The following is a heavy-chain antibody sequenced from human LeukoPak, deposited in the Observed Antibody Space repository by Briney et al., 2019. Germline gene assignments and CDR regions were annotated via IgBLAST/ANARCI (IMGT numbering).Heavy chain of an antibody. D-gene: IGHD3-22*01. Sequence: GGSLRLSCAASGFTFSSYWMSWVRQAPGRGLEWVANIKQDGSEKYYVDSVKGRFTISRDNAKNSLYLQMNSLRAEDTALYYCAIYDGYFDYWGQGTLVTVSS. CDR1: GFTFSSYW. V-gene: IGHV3-7*03. J-gene: IGHJ4*02. CDR2: IKQDGSEK. CDR3: AIYDGYFDY.